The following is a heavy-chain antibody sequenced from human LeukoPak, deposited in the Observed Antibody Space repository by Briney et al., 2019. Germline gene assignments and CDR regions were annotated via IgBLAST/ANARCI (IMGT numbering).Heavy chain of an antibody. CDR3: AKGGKLHIVEN. CDR2: ISGSGGST. J-gene: IGHJ4*02. D-gene: IGHD2-21*01. V-gene: IGHV3-23*01. CDR1: GFTFSSYG. Sequence: PGGSLRLSCAASGFTFSSYGMHWVRQAPGKGLEWVSAISGSGGSTYYADSVKGRFTISRDNSKNTLYLQMNSLRAEDTAVYYCAKGGKLHIVENWGQGTLVTVSS.